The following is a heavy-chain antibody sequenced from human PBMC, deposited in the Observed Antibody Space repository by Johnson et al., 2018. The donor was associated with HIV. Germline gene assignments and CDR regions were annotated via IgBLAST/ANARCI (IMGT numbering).Heavy chain of an antibody. J-gene: IGHJ3*02. V-gene: IGHV3-11*04. CDR2: ISGSGSTL. Sequence: QVQLVESGGGLVQPGRSLRLSCAASGITFSDYYMSWIRQAPGKGLEWVSYISGSGSTLYYANSVKGRFTISRDNSKNTLYLQMGSLRAEDMAVYYCARDTKSGSYLEGTGAFDIWGQGTMVTVSS. CDR1: GITFSDYY. CDR3: ARDTKSGSYLEGTGAFDI. D-gene: IGHD3-10*01.